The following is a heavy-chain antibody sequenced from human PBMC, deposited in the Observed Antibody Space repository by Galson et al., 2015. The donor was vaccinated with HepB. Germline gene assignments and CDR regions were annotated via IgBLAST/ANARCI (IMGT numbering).Heavy chain of an antibody. CDR2: ITGSGSYI. CDR1: GFTFSTYT. J-gene: IGHJ6*03. V-gene: IGHV3-21*01. CDR3: ARGRNAPASGETFKDFWSGYAYYYHYYMDV. D-gene: IGHD3-3*01. Sequence: SLRLSCAASGFTFSTYTINWVRQAPGKGLEWVSSITGSGSYIYYADSVKGRFTISRDNAKNSLYLQMNSLRAEDTAVYYCARGRNAPASGETFKDFWSGYAYYYHYYMDVWGKGTTVTVSS.